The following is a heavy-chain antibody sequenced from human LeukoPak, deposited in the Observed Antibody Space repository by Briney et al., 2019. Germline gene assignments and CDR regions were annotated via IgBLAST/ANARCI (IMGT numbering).Heavy chain of an antibody. J-gene: IGHJ5*02. CDR1: GYTFTGYY. D-gene: IGHD2-2*02. CDR2: INPNSGGT. CDR3: ARGNIVVVPGAIEGPWFDP. Sequence: ASVKVSCKASGYTFTGYYMHWVRQAPGQGLEWMGWINPNSGGTNYAQKFQGWVTMTRDTSISTAYMELSRLRSDDTAVYYCARGNIVVVPGAIEGPWFDPWGQGTLVTVSS. V-gene: IGHV1-2*04.